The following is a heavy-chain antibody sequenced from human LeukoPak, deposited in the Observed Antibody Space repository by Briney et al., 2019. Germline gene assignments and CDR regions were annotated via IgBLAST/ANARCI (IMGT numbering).Heavy chain of an antibody. J-gene: IGHJ6*02. Sequence: ASVKVSCKASGYTFTNYDINWVRQATGQGLEWMGWMNPDSGNTGYAQKFQGRVTMTRDTSINTAYMELSSLRSEDTAVYYCRISAANFYNYYGMDVWGQGTTVTVSS. CDR3: RISAANFYNYYGMDV. V-gene: IGHV1-8*01. CDR1: GYTFTNYD. CDR2: MNPDSGNT. D-gene: IGHD6-13*01.